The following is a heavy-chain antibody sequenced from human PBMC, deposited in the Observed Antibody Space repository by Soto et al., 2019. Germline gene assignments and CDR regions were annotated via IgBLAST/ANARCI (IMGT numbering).Heavy chain of an antibody. CDR1: GYTFTSYD. D-gene: IGHD1-20*01. Sequence: ASVKVSCKASGYTFTSYDINWVRQATGQRLEWMGWMNPNSGNTGYAQKFQGRVTMTRNTSISTAYMELSSLRSEDTAVYYCARVWQRGNWNQPLYWGQGTLVTVSS. CDR3: ARVWQRGNWNQPLY. J-gene: IGHJ4*02. CDR2: MNPNSGNT. V-gene: IGHV1-8*01.